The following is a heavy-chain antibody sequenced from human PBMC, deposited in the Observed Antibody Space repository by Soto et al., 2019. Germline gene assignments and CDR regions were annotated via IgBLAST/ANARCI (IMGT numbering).Heavy chain of an antibody. CDR1: GGTFSSYA. CDR3: ARERITYYYDSSGPRWFDP. CDR2: IIPIFGTA. V-gene: IGHV1-69*13. Sequence: ASVKVSCKASGGTFSSYAISWVRQAPGQGLEWMGGIIPIFGTANYAQKFQGRVTITADESTSTAYMELSSLRSEDTAVYYCARERITYYYDSSGPRWFDPWGQGTLVTVSS. J-gene: IGHJ5*02. D-gene: IGHD3-22*01.